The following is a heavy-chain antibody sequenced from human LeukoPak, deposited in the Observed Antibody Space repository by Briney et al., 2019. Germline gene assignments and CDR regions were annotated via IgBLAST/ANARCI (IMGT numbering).Heavy chain of an antibody. Sequence: SQTLSPTCAISGDSVSSNSAAWNWIRQSPSRGLEWLGRTYYRSKWYNDYAVSVKSRITINPDTSKNQFSLQLNSVTPEDTAVYYCARSSGWYLEDSQFDYWGQGTLVTVSS. CDR2: TYYRSKWYN. D-gene: IGHD6-19*01. CDR1: GDSVSSNSAA. V-gene: IGHV6-1*01. J-gene: IGHJ4*02. CDR3: ARSSGWYLEDSQFDY.